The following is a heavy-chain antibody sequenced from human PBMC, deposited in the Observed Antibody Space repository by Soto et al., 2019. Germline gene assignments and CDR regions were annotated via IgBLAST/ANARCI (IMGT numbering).Heavy chain of an antibody. CDR3: PKDYRNYYYYSAMDV. D-gene: IGHD4-4*01. CDR1: GFTFTIYA. J-gene: IGHJ6*02. V-gene: IGHV3-23*01. Sequence: PGGSLRLSCAASGFTFTIYAMTWVRQAPGKGLEWVSVISSSSSTIYYADSVKGRFTVSRDNAKNTLYLQMNSLRAEDTAVYYCPKDYRNYYYYSAMDVWGQGTTVTVSS. CDR2: ISSSSSTI.